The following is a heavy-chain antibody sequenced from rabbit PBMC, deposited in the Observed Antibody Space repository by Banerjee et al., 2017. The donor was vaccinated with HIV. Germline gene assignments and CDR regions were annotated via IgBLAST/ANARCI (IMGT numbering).Heavy chain of an antibody. J-gene: IGHJ3*01. CDR2: IGIGSGST. Sequence: QEQLVESGGGLVQPEGSLTLTCKASGFTLSSYYMCWVRQVPGKGLEWIGCIGIGSGSTYYASWAKGRFTISKTSSTTVTLQMTSLTAADTATYFCARDGGSGRYLDRLDLWGQGTLVTVS. V-gene: IGHV1S45*01. CDR1: GFTLSSYY. D-gene: IGHD1-1*01. CDR3: ARDGGSGRYLDRLDL.